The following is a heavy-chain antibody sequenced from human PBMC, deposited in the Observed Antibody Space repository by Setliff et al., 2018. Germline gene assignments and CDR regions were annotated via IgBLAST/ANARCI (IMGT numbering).Heavy chain of an antibody. J-gene: IGHJ3*02. CDR2: INPSGGST. Sequence: GASVKVSCKASGYTFTSYYMHWVRQAPGRGLEWMGIINPSGGSTSYAQRFQGRVTMTRDTSTSTVYMDMSSLRSEDTAVYYCARDVFPYHYEGAFDIWGQGTMVTVSS. V-gene: IGHV1-46*01. CDR1: GYTFTSYY. D-gene: IGHD3-22*01. CDR3: ARDVFPYHYEGAFDI.